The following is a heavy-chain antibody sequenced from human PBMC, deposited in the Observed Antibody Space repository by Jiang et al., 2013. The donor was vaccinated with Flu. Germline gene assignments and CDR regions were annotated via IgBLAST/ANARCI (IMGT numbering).Heavy chain of an antibody. CDR1: GGSISSDSYY. J-gene: IGHJ4*02. V-gene: IGHV4-39*07. CDR2: IYYSGGT. Sequence: GLVKPSETLSLTCTVSGGSISSDSYYWGWIRQPPGKGLEWIGSIYYSGGTYYNPSLKSRVTLLVDTSKNHFSLKLRFVTAADTAVYYCARAEKYSGFELPYFVYWGQGILVTVSS. D-gene: IGHD5-12*01. CDR3: ARAEKYSGFELPYFVY.